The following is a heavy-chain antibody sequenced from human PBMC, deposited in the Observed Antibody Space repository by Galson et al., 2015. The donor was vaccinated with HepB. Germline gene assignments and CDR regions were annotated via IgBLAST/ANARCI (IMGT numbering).Heavy chain of an antibody. CDR1: GGSISAW. CDR3: ARLGGDYYDSSTYDPLYFDS. J-gene: IGHJ4*02. V-gene: IGHV4-4*02. CDR2: IHQTGIT. D-gene: IGHD3-22*01. Sequence: SETLSLTCAVPGGSISAWWSWVRQPPGKGLEWIGEIHQTGITNYNPSLRSRVTMSVDTSKRQFSLKLSSVTAADTALYYCARLGGDYYDSSTYDPLYFDSWGQGTRVIVSS.